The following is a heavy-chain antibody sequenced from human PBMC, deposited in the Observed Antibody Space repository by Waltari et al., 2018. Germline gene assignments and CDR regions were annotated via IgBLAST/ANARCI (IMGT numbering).Heavy chain of an antibody. V-gene: IGHV3-33*01. Sequence: QVQLVESGGGVVQPGRSLSLSCAASGFTFSSYGMHWVRQAPGKGLEWVAVLWYDGSNKYYADAVKGRFTISRDNSKNTLYLQMNSLRAEDTAVYYCARDQWELLIAGSQYYFDYWGQGTLVTVSS. CDR3: ARDQWELLIAGSQYYFDY. CDR1: GFTFSSYG. J-gene: IGHJ4*02. CDR2: LWYDGSNK. D-gene: IGHD1-26*01.